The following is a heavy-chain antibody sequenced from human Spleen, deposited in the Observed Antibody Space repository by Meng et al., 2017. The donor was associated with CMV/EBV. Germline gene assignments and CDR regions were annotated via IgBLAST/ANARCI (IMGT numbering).Heavy chain of an antibody. J-gene: IGHJ3*01. CDR2: ISGFNDDR. V-gene: IGHV1-18*01. Sequence: TFYNYGVSWVRQAPGQGLEWIAWISGFNDDRNYAQKFRGRVTMTIGTSTNTAYLELRSLRSDDTAVYYCATKTLGYCSVTRCDAFDVWGHGTMVTVSS. D-gene: IGHD2-15*01. CDR3: ATKTLGYCSVTRCDAFDV. CDR1: TFYNYG.